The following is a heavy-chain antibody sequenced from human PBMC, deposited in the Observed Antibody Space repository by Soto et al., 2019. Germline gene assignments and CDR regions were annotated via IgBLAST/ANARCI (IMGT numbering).Heavy chain of an antibody. V-gene: IGHV1-69*13. D-gene: IGHD2-2*03. CDR3: ARGLMDGDYYYYGMDV. Sequence: SVKVSCKASGGTFSSYAISWVRQAPGQGLEWMGGIIPIFGTANYAQKFQGRVTITADESTSTAYMELSSLRSEDTAVYYCARGLMDGDYYYYGMDVWGQGTTVTVSS. CDR1: GGTFSSYA. CDR2: IIPIFGTA. J-gene: IGHJ6*02.